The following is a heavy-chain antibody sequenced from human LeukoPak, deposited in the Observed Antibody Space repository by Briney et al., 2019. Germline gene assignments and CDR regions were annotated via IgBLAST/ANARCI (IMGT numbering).Heavy chain of an antibody. CDR1: GYSISSGYY. CDR3: ARGAATYYYYGMDV. CDR2: IYHSGST. D-gene: IGHD6-25*01. V-gene: IGHV4-38-2*02. Sequence: SETLSLTCTVSGYSISSGYYWGWIRQPPGKGLEWIGSIYHSGSTYYNPSLKSRVTISVDTSKNQFSLKLSSVTAADTAVYYCARGAATYYYYGMDVWGQGTTVTVSS. J-gene: IGHJ6*02.